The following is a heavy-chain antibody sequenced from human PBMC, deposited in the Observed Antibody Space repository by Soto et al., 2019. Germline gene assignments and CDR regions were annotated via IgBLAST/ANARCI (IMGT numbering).Heavy chain of an antibody. CDR2: ISSSSSYI. Sequence: GGSLRLSCAASGFTFSSYSMNWVRQAPGKGLEWVSSISSSSSYIYYADSVKGRFTISRDNAKNSLYLQMNSLRAEDTAVYYCVRAIGHYGMDVWGRGTTVTVSS. CDR1: GFTFSSYS. J-gene: IGHJ6*02. V-gene: IGHV3-21*01. CDR3: VRAIGHYGMDV. D-gene: IGHD3-22*01.